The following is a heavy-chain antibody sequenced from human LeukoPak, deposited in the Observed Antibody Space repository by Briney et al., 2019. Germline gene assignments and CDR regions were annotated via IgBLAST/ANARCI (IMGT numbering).Heavy chain of an antibody. Sequence: PGRSLRLSCAASGFTFSTSAIHWVRQAPGKGLEWMAVIWHDGSNQYYGASVKGRFTISRDNSKNTLYLQMNSLRAEDTAVYYCARTKYRNSWELYYHGMDDWGQGNTVTVS. D-gene: IGHD6-13*01. CDR2: IWHDGSNQ. CDR3: ARTKYRNSWELYYHGMDD. J-gene: IGHJ6*02. CDR1: GFTFSTSA. V-gene: IGHV3-33*01.